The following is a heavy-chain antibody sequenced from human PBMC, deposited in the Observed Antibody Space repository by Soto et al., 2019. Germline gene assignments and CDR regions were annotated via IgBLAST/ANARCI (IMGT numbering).Heavy chain of an antibody. CDR2: IYYSGNI. CDR3: ARHTDCGSGSSCLGSDNMDTDAFDI. D-gene: IGHD3-10*01. V-gene: IGHV4-39*01. CDR1: GGSISSDIHC. Sequence: SETLCVTCTVAGGSISSDIHCWGRHSKPPGKGLEWIGTIYYSGNIYNNPSLRSRVTISMDTSKNQFSLRLTSMTAADTAVYYCARHTDCGSGSSCLGSDNMDTDAFDIWGQGTMVTVSS. J-gene: IGHJ3*02.